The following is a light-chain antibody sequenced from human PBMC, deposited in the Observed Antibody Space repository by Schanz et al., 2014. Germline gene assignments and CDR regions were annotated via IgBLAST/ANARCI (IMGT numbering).Light chain of an antibody. Sequence: QSALTQPASVSGSPGQSITISCTGTSSDVGGYNYVSWYQQHPGKAPKLMIYDVSNRPSGVSNRFSGSKSGNTASLTISGLQAEDEADYYCSSYTRSSPVVFRGAPKLTVL. V-gene: IGLV2-14*01. CDR1: SSDVGGYNY. CDR3: SSYTRSSPVV. J-gene: IGLJ2*01. CDR2: DVS.